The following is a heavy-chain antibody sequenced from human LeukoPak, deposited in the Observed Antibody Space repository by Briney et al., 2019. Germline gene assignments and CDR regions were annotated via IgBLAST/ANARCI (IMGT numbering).Heavy chain of an antibody. CDR2: IYYSGST. V-gene: IGHV4-31*03. CDR3: ARIRTTASYYYGMDV. Sequence: SETLSLTCPVSGGSISIGGYYWSWIRQHPGKGLEWIWYIYYSGSTYYNPSLKSRVTISVDTSKNQFSLKLSSVTAADTAVYYCARIRTTASYYYGMDVWGQGTTVTVSS. J-gene: IGHJ6*02. CDR1: GGSISIGGYY. D-gene: IGHD4-17*01.